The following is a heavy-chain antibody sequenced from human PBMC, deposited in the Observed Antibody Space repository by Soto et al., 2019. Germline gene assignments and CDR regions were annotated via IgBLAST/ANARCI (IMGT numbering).Heavy chain of an antibody. CDR3: ARGLQLWLLDYYYDFDS. D-gene: IGHD5-18*01. Sequence: SETLSLTCAVYCGSFSGYYWSWIRQPPGKGLEWIGEINHSGSTNYNPSLKSRVTISVDTSKNQFSLKLSSVTAADTAVYYCARGLQLWLLDYYYDFDSWGQGILVTVS. CDR2: INHSGST. V-gene: IGHV4-34*01. CDR1: CGSFSGYY. J-gene: IGHJ4*02.